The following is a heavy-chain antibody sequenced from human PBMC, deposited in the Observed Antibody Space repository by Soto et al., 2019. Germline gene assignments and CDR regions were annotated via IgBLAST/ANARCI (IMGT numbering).Heavy chain of an antibody. V-gene: IGHV3-23*01. CDR1: GFTFSSYA. Sequence: EVQLLESGGGLVQPGGSLRLSCAASGFTFSSYAMSWVRQAPGKGLEWVSAISGSGGSTYYADSVKGRFTITRNNSKNTLYLQMNSLRAEDTAVYYCAKEGGGYCGGDCYGYFDYWGQGTLVTVS. CDR3: AKEGGGYCGGDCYGYFDY. CDR2: ISGSGGST. J-gene: IGHJ4*02. D-gene: IGHD2-21*02.